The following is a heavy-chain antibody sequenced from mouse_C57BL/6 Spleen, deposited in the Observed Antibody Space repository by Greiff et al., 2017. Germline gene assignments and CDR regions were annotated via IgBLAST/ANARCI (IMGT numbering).Heavy chain of an antibody. CDR1: GYTFTSYD. V-gene: IGHV1-85*01. Sequence: QVQLKESGPELVKPGASVKLSCKASGYTFTSYDINWVKQRPGQGLEWIGWIYPRAGSTKYNEKFKGKATMTVDTSSSTAYMELHILTSEDSAVYFCARKDYYGTYFDYWGQGTTLTVSS. J-gene: IGHJ2*01. CDR3: ARKDYYGTYFDY. D-gene: IGHD1-1*01. CDR2: IYPRAGST.